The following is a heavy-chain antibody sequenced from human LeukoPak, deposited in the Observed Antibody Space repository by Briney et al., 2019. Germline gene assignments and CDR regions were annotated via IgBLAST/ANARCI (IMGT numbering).Heavy chain of an antibody. CDR1: GGSISSYY. CDR2: INHSGST. D-gene: IGHD4-17*01. CDR3: ARGNGDYLYFDY. J-gene: IGHJ4*02. Sequence: KSSETLSLTCTVSGGSISSYYWSWIRQPPGKGLEWIGEINHSGSTNYNPSLKSRVTISVDTSKNQFSLKLSSVTAADTAVYYCARGNGDYLYFDYWGQGTLVTVSS. V-gene: IGHV4-34*01.